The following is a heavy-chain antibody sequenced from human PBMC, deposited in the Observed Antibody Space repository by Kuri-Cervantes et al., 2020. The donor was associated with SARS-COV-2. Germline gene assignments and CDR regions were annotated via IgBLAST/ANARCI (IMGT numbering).Heavy chain of an antibody. V-gene: IGHV3-21*04. CDR3: AKGADTAMVTGFDY. CDR2: ISSSSSYI. CDR1: GFTFSSYS. Sequence: GGSLRLSCAASGFTFSSYSMNWVRQAPGKGLEWVSSISSSSSYIYYADSVKGRFTISRDNAKNSLYLQMNSLRAEDMALYYCAKGADTAMVTGFDYWGQGTLVTVSS. D-gene: IGHD5-18*01. J-gene: IGHJ4*02.